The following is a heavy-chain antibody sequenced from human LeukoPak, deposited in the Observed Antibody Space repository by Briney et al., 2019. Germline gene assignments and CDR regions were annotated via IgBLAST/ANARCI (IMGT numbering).Heavy chain of an antibody. CDR3: AILGTGSS. CDR1: GGSISSSTYY. V-gene: IGHV4-39*01. J-gene: IGHJ5*02. Sequence: SETLSLTCTVSGGSISSSTYYWGWIRQPPGRGLEWIGTIYYRGSTYYNPSLKSRVAISVDTSNNQFSLRLSSVTAADTAVYYCAILGTGSSWGQGTLVTVSS. CDR2: IYYRGST. D-gene: IGHD3-10*01.